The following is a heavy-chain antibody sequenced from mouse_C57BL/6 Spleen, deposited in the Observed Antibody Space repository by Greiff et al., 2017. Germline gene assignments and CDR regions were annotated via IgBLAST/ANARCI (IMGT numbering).Heavy chain of an antibody. CDR2: IDPNSGGT. CDR1: GYTFTSYW. V-gene: IGHV1-72*01. CDR3: ARNPITTVVEGYFDY. J-gene: IGHJ2*01. Sequence: VQLQQPGAELVKPGASVKLSCKASGYTFTSYWMHWVKQRPGRGLEWIGRIDPNSGGTKYNEKFKSKATLTVDKPSSTAYMQLSSLTSEDSAVYYCARNPITTVVEGYFDYWGQGTTLTVSS. D-gene: IGHD1-1*01.